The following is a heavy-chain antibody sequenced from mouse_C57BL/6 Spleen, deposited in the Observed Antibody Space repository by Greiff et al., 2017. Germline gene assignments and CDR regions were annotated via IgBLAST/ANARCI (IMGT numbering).Heavy chain of an antibody. CDR3: ARVANLGRDYAMDY. V-gene: IGHV1-72*01. J-gene: IGHJ4*01. CDR2: IDPNSGGT. CDR1: GYTFTSYW. D-gene: IGHD4-1*01. Sequence: QVQLQQPGAELVKPGASVKLSCKASGYTFTSYWMHWVKQRPGRGLEWIGRIDPNSGGTKYNEKFKSKDTLTVDKPSSTAYMQLSSLTSEDSAVYYCARVANLGRDYAMDYWGQGTSVTVSS.